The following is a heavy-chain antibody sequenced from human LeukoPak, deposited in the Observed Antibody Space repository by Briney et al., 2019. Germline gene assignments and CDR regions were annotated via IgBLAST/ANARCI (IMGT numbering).Heavy chain of an antibody. CDR2: IIPFFGTT. V-gene: IGHV1-69*06. J-gene: IGHJ4*02. D-gene: IGHD3-9*01. CDR3: ARPRDWLLPFDY. Sequence: SVKVSCKASGGTFRSSAISWVRQAPGQGLEWMGGIIPFFGTTNYAQKFQGRVTITADKSTSTAYMELSSLRSDDTAVYYCARPRDWLLPFDYWGQGTLVTVSS. CDR1: GGTFRSSA.